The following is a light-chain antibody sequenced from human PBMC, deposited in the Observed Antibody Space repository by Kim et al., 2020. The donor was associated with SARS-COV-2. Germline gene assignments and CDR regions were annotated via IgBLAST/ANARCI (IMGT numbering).Light chain of an antibody. CDR3: QQYNNWPFT. CDR2: GVS. J-gene: IGKJ2*01. Sequence: SVSPGERATLSCRASQSDSSNLAWYQQKPGQAPRLFINGVSTRATGISTRFSGSGSGTEFTLTISSLQSEDFAVYYCQQYNNWPFTFGQGTKLEI. V-gene: IGKV3D-15*01. CDR1: QSDSSN.